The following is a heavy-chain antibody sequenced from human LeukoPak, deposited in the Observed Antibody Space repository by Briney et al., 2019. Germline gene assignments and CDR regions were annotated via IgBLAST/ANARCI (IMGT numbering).Heavy chain of an antibody. Sequence: ASVKVSCKASGYTFTGYYMHGVRQAPGQGLEWMGWINPNSGRTNYAQKFQGRVTMTRDTSISTAYMELSRLRSDDTAVYYCARGSRAITMVRGAKEFDYWGQGTLVTVSS. V-gene: IGHV1-2*02. CDR2: INPNSGRT. J-gene: IGHJ4*02. CDR3: ARGSRAITMVRGAKEFDY. D-gene: IGHD3-10*01. CDR1: GYTFTGYY.